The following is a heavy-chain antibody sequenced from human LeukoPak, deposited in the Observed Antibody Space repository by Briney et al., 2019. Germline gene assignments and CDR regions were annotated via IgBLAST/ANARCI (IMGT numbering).Heavy chain of an antibody. CDR3: ARDSPIVVVPAFYY. CDR1: GYTFNSHY. J-gene: IGHJ4*02. V-gene: IGHV1-18*01. D-gene: IGHD2-2*01. Sequence: GASVKVSCKTSGYTFNSHYVGWVRQAPGQGLEWMGWISGYNGKTNYAQKLQGRVTMTTDTSTSTAYMELRSLRSDDTAVYYCARDSPIVVVPAFYYWGQGTLVTVSS. CDR2: ISGYNGKT.